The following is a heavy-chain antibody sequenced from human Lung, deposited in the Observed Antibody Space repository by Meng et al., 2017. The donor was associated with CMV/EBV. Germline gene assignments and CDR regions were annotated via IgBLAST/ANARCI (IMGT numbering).Heavy chain of an antibody. D-gene: IGHD3-10*01. V-gene: IGHV1-18*01. J-gene: IGHJ4*02. CDR1: GGTFSSYT. CDR2: ISAYNGNT. Sequence: ASVKVSXKASGGTFSSYTISWVRQAPGQGLEWMGWISAYNGNTNYAQKVQGRVTMTTDTSTSTAYMELRSMRSDDTAVYYCARSDMIRGVVVLDYWGQGTLVTVSS. CDR3: ARSDMIRGVVVLDY.